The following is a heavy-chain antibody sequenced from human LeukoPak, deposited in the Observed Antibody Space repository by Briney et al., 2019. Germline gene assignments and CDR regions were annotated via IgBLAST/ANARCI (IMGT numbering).Heavy chain of an antibody. V-gene: IGHV3-7*01. CDR2: IKQDGSEK. CDR3: ARVPGEMGATLAYLDY. J-gene: IGHJ4*02. Sequence: SGGSLRLSCAASGFTFSSYWMSWVRQAPGKGLEWVANIKQDGSEKYYVDSVKGRFTISRDNAKNSLYLQMNSLRAEDTAVYYCARVPGEMGATLAYLDYWGQGTLVIVSS. CDR1: GFTFSSYW. D-gene: IGHD1-26*01.